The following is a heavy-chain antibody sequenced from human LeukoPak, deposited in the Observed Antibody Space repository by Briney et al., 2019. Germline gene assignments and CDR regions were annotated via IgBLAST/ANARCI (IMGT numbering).Heavy chain of an antibody. CDR1: GGSINSYY. V-gene: IGHV4-59*01. J-gene: IGHJ4*02. D-gene: IGHD1-26*01. CDR2: IYYSGST. Sequence: PSETLSLTCTVSGGSINSYYWSWIRQPPGKGLEWIAYIYYSGSTSYNPSLKSRVTISVDTSKNQFSLKLNSVTAADTAMYYCARLFHPALSGNYPFDYWGQGALVTVSS. CDR3: ARLFHPALSGNYPFDY.